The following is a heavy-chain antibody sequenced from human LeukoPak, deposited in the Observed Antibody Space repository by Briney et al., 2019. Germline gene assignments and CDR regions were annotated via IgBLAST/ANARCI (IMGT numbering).Heavy chain of an antibody. Sequence: PSETLSLTCTVSGGSISSSSYYWGWIRQPPGKGLEWIGSIYYSGSTYYNPSLKSRVTISVDTSKNQFSLKLSSVTAADTAVYYCARGRGAGGSYYEFYFDYWGQGTLVTVSS. V-gene: IGHV4-39*07. D-gene: IGHD1-26*01. CDR3: ARGRGAGGSYYEFYFDY. J-gene: IGHJ4*02. CDR2: IYYSGST. CDR1: GGSISSSSYY.